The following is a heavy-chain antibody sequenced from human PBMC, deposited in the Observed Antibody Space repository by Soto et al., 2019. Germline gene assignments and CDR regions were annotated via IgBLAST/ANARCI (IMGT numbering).Heavy chain of an antibody. J-gene: IGHJ4*02. D-gene: IGHD6-19*01. V-gene: IGHV3-23*01. CDR2: IIGSGEST. Sequence: PGWSLRLSCAASGLTFHNYVMSWVRQAPGQGLEWVSGIIGSGESTYYADSVKGRFTISRDNSKNTLYLQMNSLTVEDTAVYYCASYASPNSRGTSGWYLDFDYWGQGTLVTGSS. CDR1: GLTFHNYV. CDR3: ASYASPNSRGTSGWYLDFDY.